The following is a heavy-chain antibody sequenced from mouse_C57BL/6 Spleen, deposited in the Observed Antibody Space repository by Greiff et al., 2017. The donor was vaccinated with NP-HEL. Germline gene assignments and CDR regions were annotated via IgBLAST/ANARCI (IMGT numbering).Heavy chain of an antibody. CDR3: ARDSNDEGDAMDD. Sequence: EVKLMESGGGLVKPGGSLKLSCAASGFTFSDYGMHWVRQAPEKGLEWVAYISSGSSTLYYADTVKGRFPISRDNAKNTLFLQMTSMRSEDTAMYYCARDSNDEGDAMDDWGQGTSVTVSS. CDR1: GFTFSDYG. D-gene: IGHD2-12*01. J-gene: IGHJ4*01. V-gene: IGHV5-17*01. CDR2: ISSGSSTL.